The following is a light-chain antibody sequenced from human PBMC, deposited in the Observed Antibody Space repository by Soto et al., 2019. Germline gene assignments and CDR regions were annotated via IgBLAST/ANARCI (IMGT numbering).Light chain of an antibody. Sequence: LTQPPSVSGAPGQRVTISCTGSSSNIGAGYDVHWYQQLPGTAPKLLIYGNSNRPSGVPDRFSGSKSGTSASLAITGLQAEDEADYYCQSYDSSLSGSVFGGGTKVTVL. CDR3: QSYDSSLSGSV. CDR1: SSNIGAGYD. CDR2: GNS. V-gene: IGLV1-40*01. J-gene: IGLJ2*01.